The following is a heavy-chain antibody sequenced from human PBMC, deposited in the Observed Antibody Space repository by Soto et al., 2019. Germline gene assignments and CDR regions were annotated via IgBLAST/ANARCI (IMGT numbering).Heavy chain of an antibody. J-gene: IGHJ6*02. CDR3: ARDWQQLISDYYYYGMDV. V-gene: IGHV1-69*13. D-gene: IGHD6-13*01. CDR2: IIPIFGTA. Sequence: GPSVKVSCKASGGTFSSYAISWVRQAPGQGLEWMGGIIPIFGTANYAQKFQGRVTITADESTSTAYMVLISLLSEDSALYYCARDWQQLISDYYYYGMDVWGQGTTVTVSS. CDR1: GGTFSSYA.